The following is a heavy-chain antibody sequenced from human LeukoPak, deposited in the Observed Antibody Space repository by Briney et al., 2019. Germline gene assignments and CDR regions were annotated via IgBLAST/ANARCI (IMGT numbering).Heavy chain of an antibody. V-gene: IGHV1-18*01. CDR1: GYTFTSYG. CDR2: ISADNGNT. J-gene: IGHJ4*02. D-gene: IGHD1-26*01. CDR3: ARDPWPEGPTWELLGVPFDY. Sequence: ASVKVSCKASGYTFTSYGISWVRQAPGQGLEWMGWISADNGNTNYAQKLQGRVTMTTDTSTSTAYMELRSLRSDDTAVYYCARDPWPEGPTWELLGVPFDYWGQGTLVTVSS.